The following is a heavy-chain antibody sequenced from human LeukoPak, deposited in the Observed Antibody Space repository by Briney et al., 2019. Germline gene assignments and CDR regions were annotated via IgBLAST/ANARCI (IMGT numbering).Heavy chain of an antibody. Sequence: GGSLRLSCTASGFTLSSYEMSWIRQAPGKGLEWVSSIDYSGGNTYYADSVKGRFTISRDNSKNTLYLQLNSLRGDDTAVYYCARNRGWYGVSWGQGTLVTVSS. CDR2: IDYSGGNT. D-gene: IGHD6-19*01. CDR1: GFTLSSYE. CDR3: ARNRGWYGVS. J-gene: IGHJ4*02. V-gene: IGHV3-23*01.